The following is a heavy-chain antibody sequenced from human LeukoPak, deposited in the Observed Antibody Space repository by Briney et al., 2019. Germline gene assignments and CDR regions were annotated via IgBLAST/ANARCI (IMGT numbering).Heavy chain of an antibody. CDR2: IRSDGSDK. V-gene: IGHV3-33*01. CDR3: ARSYGDATFDY. Sequence: GRSLRLSCAASGFPLNTYVMHWVRQAPGKGLEWVAIIRSDGSDKYYADSVKGRFSISRDNSKNTLYLQLNSLRAEDTAVYYCARSYGDATFDYWGQGTLVTVSS. D-gene: IGHD4-17*01. CDR1: GFPLNTYV. J-gene: IGHJ4*02.